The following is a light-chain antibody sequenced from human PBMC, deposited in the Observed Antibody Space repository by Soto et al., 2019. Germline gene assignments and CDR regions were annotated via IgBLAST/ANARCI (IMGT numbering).Light chain of an antibody. Sequence: IVLTQSPATLSVSPGERVTLSCRASENVGTNLAWYQQRPGQPPRLLIYGSSTRATGISATFSGSGSRTEFTLTISSLQSEDSAVYYGPHYNNWGLSFGGGTRVEIK. J-gene: IGKJ4*01. CDR2: GSS. V-gene: IGKV3D-15*01. CDR3: PHYNNWGLS. CDR1: ENVGTN.